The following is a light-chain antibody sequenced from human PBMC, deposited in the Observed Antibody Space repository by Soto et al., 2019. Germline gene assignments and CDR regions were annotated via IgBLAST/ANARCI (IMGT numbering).Light chain of an antibody. Sequence: QPVLTQPPSASGTPGQRVTISCSGSSSNIGSNTVNWYQQLPGTAPKLLIYSNNQRPSGVPDRFSGSKSGTSASLAISGPQSEDEADYYCAAWDDSLNGLVFGGGTQLTVL. V-gene: IGLV1-44*01. J-gene: IGLJ2*01. CDR1: SSNIGSNT. CDR3: AAWDDSLNGLV. CDR2: SNN.